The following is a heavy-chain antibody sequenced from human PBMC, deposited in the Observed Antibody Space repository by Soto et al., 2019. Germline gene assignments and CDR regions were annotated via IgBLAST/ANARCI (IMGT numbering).Heavy chain of an antibody. CDR3: ARDVWSRASGPPDS. CDR2: ISWYSDTI. CDR1: GFTFDDYA. Sequence: GGSLRLSCAASGFTFDDYAMHWVRQAPGKGLEWVTGISWYSDTIGYADSVKGRFTISRDNAKNSLYLQMNSLRAEDTAFYYCARDVWSRASGPPDSWGQGTLVTVSS. V-gene: IGHV3-9*01. J-gene: IGHJ4*02. D-gene: IGHD3-10*01.